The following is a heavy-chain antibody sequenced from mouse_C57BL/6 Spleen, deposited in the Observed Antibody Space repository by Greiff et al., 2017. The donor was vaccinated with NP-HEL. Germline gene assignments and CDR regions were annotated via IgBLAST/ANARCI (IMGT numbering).Heavy chain of an antibody. CDR1: GYAFSSSW. CDR3: ARNYGSYFDV. CDR2: IYPGDGDT. D-gene: IGHD1-1*01. J-gene: IGHJ1*03. V-gene: IGHV1-82*01. Sequence: QVQLKESGPELVKPGASVKISCKASGYAFSSSWMNWVKQRPGKGLEWIGRIYPGDGDTNYNGKFKGKATLTADKSSSTAYMQLSSLTSEDSAVYFCARNYGSYFDVWGTGTTVTVSS.